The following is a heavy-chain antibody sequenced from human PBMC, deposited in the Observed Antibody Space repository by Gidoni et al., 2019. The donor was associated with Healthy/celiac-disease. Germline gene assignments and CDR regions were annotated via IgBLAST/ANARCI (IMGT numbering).Heavy chain of an antibody. CDR2: ISGSGGST. Sequence: EVQLLESGGGLVQPGGSLSLSCAASGFTFSSYAMSWVRQAPGKGLEWVSAISGSGGSTYYADSVKGRFTISRDNSKNTLYLQMNSLRAEDTAVYYCAKDLAYDSSGYYYWTAFDIWGQGTMVTVSS. J-gene: IGHJ3*02. CDR1: GFTFSSYA. V-gene: IGHV3-23*01. D-gene: IGHD3-22*01. CDR3: AKDLAYDSSGYYYWTAFDI.